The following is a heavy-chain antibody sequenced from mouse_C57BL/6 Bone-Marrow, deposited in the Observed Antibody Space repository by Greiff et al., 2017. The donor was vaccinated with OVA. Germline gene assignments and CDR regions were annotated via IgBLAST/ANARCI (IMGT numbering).Heavy chain of an antibody. CDR3: AREYDCAWFAY. Sequence: EVQGVESGGGLVKPGGSLKLSCAASGFTFSSYAMSWVRQTPEKRLEWVATISDGGSYTYYPDNVKGRFTISRDNAKNNLYLQMSHLKSEDTAMYYCAREYDCAWFAYWGQGTLVTVSA. D-gene: IGHD2-4*01. CDR1: GFTFSSYA. V-gene: IGHV5-4*01. J-gene: IGHJ3*01. CDR2: ISDGGSYT.